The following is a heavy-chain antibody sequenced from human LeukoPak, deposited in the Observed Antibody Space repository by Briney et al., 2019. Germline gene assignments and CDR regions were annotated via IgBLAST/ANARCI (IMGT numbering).Heavy chain of an antibody. V-gene: IGHV4-61*02. Sequence: SETLSLTCTVSGGSISSGSYYWSWIRQPAGKGLEWIGRIYTSGSTNYNPSLKSRVTISVDTSKNQFSLKLSSVTAADTAVYYCARVSCSSTSCFYYYYYMDVWGKGTTVTVSS. J-gene: IGHJ6*03. CDR3: ARVSCSSTSCFYYYYYMDV. CDR2: IYTSGST. D-gene: IGHD2-2*01. CDR1: GGSISSGSYY.